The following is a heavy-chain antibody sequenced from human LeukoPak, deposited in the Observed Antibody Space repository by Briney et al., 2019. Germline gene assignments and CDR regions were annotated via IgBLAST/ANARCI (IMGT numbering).Heavy chain of an antibody. CDR3: ARSLLWFGELLPHNWFDP. J-gene: IGHJ5*02. Sequence: PSETLSLTCTVSGGSISSYYWSWIRQPPGKGLEWIGYIYYSGSTNYNPSLKSRVTISVDTSKNQFSLKLSSVTAADTAVYYCARSLLWFGELLPHNWFDPWGKGTLVTVSS. CDR1: GGSISSYY. CDR2: IYYSGST. V-gene: IGHV4-59*08. D-gene: IGHD3-10*01.